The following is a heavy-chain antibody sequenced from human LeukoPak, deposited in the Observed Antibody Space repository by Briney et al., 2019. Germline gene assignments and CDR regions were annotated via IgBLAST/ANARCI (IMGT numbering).Heavy chain of an antibody. D-gene: IGHD4-4*01. CDR2: MNPNSGNI. V-gene: IGHV1-8*01. Sequence: ASVKVSFKASGYTFTRYDINWVRQATGQGLEWMGWMNPNSGNIGYAQKFQGRVTMTRNTSISTAYMELSSLRSEDTAVYYCARGVPRLRGLQPNWFDPWGQGTLVTVSS. CDR1: GYTFTRYD. CDR3: ARGVPRLRGLQPNWFDP. J-gene: IGHJ5*02.